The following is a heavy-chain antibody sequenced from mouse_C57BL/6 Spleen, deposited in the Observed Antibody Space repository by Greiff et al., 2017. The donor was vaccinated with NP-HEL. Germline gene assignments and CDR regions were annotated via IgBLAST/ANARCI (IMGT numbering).Heavy chain of an antibody. D-gene: IGHD1-1*01. CDR2: IDPSDSET. J-gene: IGHJ3*01. CDR1: GYTFTSYW. CDR3: ARGDYYGSSGAY. Sequence: QVQLQQSGAELVRPGSSVKLSCKASGYTFTSYWMHWVKQRPIQGLEWIGNIDPSDSETHYNQKFKDKATLTVDKSSSTAYMQLSSLTSEDSAVYYCARGDYYGSSGAYWGQGTLVTVSA. V-gene: IGHV1-52*01.